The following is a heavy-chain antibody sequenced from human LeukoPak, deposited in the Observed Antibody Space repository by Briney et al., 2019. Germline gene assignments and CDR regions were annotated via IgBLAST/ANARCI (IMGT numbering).Heavy chain of an antibody. CDR1: GFTFSSYS. CDR2: ISSSSSYI. J-gene: IGHJ4*02. V-gene: IGHV3-21*01. CDR3: ARDLNDSSGYYYEVFDY. Sequence: PGGSLRLSCAASGFTFSSYSMNWVRQAPVKELEWVSSISSSSSYIYYADSVKGRFTISRDNAKNSLYLQMNSLRAEDTAVYYCARDLNDSSGYYYEVFDYWGQGTLVTVSS. D-gene: IGHD3-22*01.